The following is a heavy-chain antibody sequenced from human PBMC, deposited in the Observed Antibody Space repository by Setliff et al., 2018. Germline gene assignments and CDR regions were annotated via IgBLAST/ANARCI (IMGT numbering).Heavy chain of an antibody. CDR3: ARHVLSSGWPNDAFDF. CDR1: GGSISSYY. J-gene: IGHJ3*01. D-gene: IGHD6-25*01. Sequence: ASETLSLTCTVSGGSISSYYWSWIRQPPGKGLEWIGYIYYSGSTNYNPSLKSRVTISVDTSKNQFSLKLSSVTAADTAVYYCARHVLSSGWPNDAFDFWGQGTMVTVSS. CDR2: IYYSGST. V-gene: IGHV4-59*08.